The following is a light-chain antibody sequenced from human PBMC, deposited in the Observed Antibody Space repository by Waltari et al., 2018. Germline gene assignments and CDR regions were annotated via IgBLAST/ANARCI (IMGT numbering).Light chain of an antibody. CDR2: DVS. V-gene: IGLV2-14*01. CDR3: SSYTSSSTYV. Sequence: QSALTQPASVSGSPGQSITISCTGTSSDVGGYNSFSWYQQPPGKAPKLMIYDVSKRPSGVSNRFSGSKSGNTASLTIYGLQAEDEADYYCSSYTSSSTYVFGTGTKVTVL. J-gene: IGLJ1*01. CDR1: SSDVGGYNS.